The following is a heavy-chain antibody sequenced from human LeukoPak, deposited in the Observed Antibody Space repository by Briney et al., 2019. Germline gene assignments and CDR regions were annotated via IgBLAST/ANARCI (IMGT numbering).Heavy chain of an antibody. V-gene: IGHV3-30-3*01. CDR2: ISYDGSNK. Sequence: GGSLRLSCAASGFTFSSYAMPWVRQAPGKGLEWVAVISYDGSNKYYADSVKGRFTISRDNSKNTLYLQMNSLRAEDTAVYYCASPTTVVTWGHFDYWGQGTLVTVSS. J-gene: IGHJ4*02. CDR3: ASPTTVVTWGHFDY. CDR1: GFTFSSYA. D-gene: IGHD4-23*01.